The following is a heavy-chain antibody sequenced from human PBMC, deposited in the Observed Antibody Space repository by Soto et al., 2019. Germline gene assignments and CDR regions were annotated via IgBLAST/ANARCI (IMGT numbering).Heavy chain of an antibody. CDR2: IYPGDSDT. CDR1: GYSFISHW. Sequence: GESLKISCKGSGYSFISHWIGWVRQMPGKGLEWMGIIYPGDSDTRYSPSFEGQVTITADKTTTTAYLQWSSLKAPDTAMYYCTRSLPTPDFWGQGTLVTVSS. V-gene: IGHV5-51*01. CDR3: TRSLPTPDF. J-gene: IGHJ4*02.